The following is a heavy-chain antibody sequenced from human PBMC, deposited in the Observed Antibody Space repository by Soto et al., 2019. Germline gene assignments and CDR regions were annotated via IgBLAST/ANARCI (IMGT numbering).Heavy chain of an antibody. CDR2: INPNSGGA. J-gene: IGHJ3*01. Sequence: QVHLVQSGAEVVKPGASVKVSCKASGYTFTGYYIHWVRQAPGQGLEWMGWINPNSGGANIAQKLQGWVTMTRDTSISTAYMELTRLRSNDTAVYYCARDYYVGSASYGLEIWGQGTKVTVAA. V-gene: IGHV1-2*04. CDR1: GYTFTGYY. D-gene: IGHD3-10*02. CDR3: ARDYYVGSASYGLEI.